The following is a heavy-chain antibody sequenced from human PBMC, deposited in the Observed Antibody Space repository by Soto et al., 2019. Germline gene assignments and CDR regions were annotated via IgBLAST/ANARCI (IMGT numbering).Heavy chain of an antibody. CDR1: GFTVSSNY. CDR2: IYGGGST. Sequence: GGSLRLSCAASGFTVSSNYMSWVRQAPGKGLEWVSVIYGGGSTYYADSVKGRFTISRDNSKNTLYLQMNSLRAEDTAVYYCARASSGYPLGFDYWGQGTLVTVSS. CDR3: ARASSGYPLGFDY. V-gene: IGHV3-53*01. J-gene: IGHJ4*02. D-gene: IGHD3-22*01.